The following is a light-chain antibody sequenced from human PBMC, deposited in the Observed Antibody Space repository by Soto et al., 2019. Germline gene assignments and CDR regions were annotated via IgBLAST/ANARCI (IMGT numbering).Light chain of an antibody. CDR3: QKYNRAPPT. CDR2: AAS. J-gene: IGKJ1*01. Sequence: DIQMTQSPSSLSTSVGDRVTITCRARQAISLYLAWYQQKPGKVPKLLIYAASTLQSGVPSRFSGSGSGTDFTVTISSLQPEDVATYYCQKYNRAPPTFGQGTKVEIK. CDR1: QAISLY. V-gene: IGKV1-27*01.